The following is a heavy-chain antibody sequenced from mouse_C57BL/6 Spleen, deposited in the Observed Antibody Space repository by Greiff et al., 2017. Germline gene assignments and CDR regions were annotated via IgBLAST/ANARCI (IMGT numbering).Heavy chain of an antibody. CDR2: IHPNSGST. CDR3: ASEEESRPDD. CDR1: GYTFTSYW. V-gene: IGHV1-64*01. J-gene: IGHJ2*01. Sequence: QVHVKQPGAELVKPGASVKLSCKASGYTFTSYWMHWVKQRPGQGLEWIGMIHPNSGSTNYNEKFKSKATLTVDKSSSTAYMQLSSLTSEDSAVYYCASEEESRPDDGGKGTTLTVSS.